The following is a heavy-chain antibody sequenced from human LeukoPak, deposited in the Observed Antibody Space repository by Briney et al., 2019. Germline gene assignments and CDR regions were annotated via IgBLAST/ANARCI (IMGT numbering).Heavy chain of an antibody. CDR2: IYYSGST. V-gene: IGHV4-39*01. CDR3: ARHKRNYYDSSGYLDC. J-gene: IGHJ4*02. D-gene: IGHD3-22*01. CDR1: GGSISSNNYY. Sequence: SETLSLTCTVSGGSISSNNYYWGWIRQPPGKGLEWIGSIYYSGSTFYNPSLKGRLTISVDTSKNQFSLKLSSVTAADTAVYYCARHKRNYYDSSGYLDCWGQGTLVTVSS.